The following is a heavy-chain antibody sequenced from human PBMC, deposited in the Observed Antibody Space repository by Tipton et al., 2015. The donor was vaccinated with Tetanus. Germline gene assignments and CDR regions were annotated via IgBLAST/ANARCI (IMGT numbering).Heavy chain of an antibody. D-gene: IGHD3/OR15-3a*01. CDR2: ISPFNENV. J-gene: IGHJ4*02. CDR3: ARGGGLGPGERDER. Sequence: QLVQSGAEVKKPGDSVTVSCRASGYSFSDYYLHWVRQAPGQGLEWMGWISPFNENVHYAEKFQGRLTMTTDRSTATVYLDLRSRRSADRAVEYGARGGGLGPGERDERWGQGTRVTVSS. V-gene: IGHV1-18*04. CDR1: GYSFSDYY.